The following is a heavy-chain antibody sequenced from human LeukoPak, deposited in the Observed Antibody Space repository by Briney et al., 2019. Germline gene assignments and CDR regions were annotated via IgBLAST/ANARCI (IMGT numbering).Heavy chain of an antibody. D-gene: IGHD1-1*01. J-gene: IGHJ4*02. CDR1: GASISSGGFY. CDR3: ARDLGTGYSFDY. Sequence: PSQTLSLTCTVSGASISSGGFYWRWIRQPPGKGLEWIGYIYHSGSTYYNPSLKSRVTTSVDRSKNQFSLQLSSVTAADTAVYYCARDLGTGYSFDYWGQGTLVTVSS. CDR2: IYHSGST. V-gene: IGHV4-30-2*01.